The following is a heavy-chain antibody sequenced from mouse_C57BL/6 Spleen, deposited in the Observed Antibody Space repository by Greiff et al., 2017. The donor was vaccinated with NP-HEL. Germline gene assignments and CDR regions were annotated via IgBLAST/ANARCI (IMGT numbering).Heavy chain of an antibody. CDR2: IYPGSGNT. J-gene: IGHJ4*01. Sequence: QVQLQQSGAELVRPGASVKLSCKASGYTFTDYYINWVKQRPGQGLEWIARIYPGSGNTYYNEKFKGKATLTAEKSSSTAYMQLSSLTSEDSAVYFCARVYLYAMDYWGQGTSVTVSS. CDR1: GYTFTDYY. V-gene: IGHV1-76*01. CDR3: ARVYLYAMDY. D-gene: IGHD5-1*01.